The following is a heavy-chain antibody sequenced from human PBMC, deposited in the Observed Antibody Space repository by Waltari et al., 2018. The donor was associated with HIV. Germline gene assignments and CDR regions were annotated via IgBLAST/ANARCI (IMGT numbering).Heavy chain of an antibody. CDR1: GNSIISAYN. CDR3: ARAGVVPALFDL. CDR2: VHHSGST. Sequence: QVQLQESGPGLLKPSETLSLTCVVSGNSIISAYNWGWIRQPPGRGLEWIGSVHHSGSTLHNPSLNSRVTISIDTSKSQFSLKLSSVTAADTAVYYCARAGVVPALFDLWGRGTLVTVSS. V-gene: IGHV4-38-2*01. D-gene: IGHD2-2*01. J-gene: IGHJ2*01.